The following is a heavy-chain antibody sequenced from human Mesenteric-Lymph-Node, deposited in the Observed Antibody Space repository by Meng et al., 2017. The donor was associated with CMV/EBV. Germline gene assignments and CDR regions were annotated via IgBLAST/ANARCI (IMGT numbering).Heavy chain of an antibody. Sequence: QLQLQESGPGLVKHSETPSLNCPVSGGSISSSSYYWGWIRQPPGKGLEWIGSIYYSGSTYYNPSLKSRVTISVDTSKNQFSLKLSSVTAADTAVYYCARPHYYGSGSSPWFDPWGQGTLVTVSS. J-gene: IGHJ5*02. CDR1: GGSISSSSYY. D-gene: IGHD3-10*01. CDR3: ARPHYYGSGSSPWFDP. CDR2: IYYSGST. V-gene: IGHV4-39*01.